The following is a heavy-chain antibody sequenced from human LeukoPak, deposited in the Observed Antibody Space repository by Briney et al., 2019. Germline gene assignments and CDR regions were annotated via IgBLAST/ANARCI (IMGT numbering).Heavy chain of an antibody. J-gene: IGHJ4*02. Sequence: SETLSLTCTVSGGSISSGGYYWSWIRQPPGKGLEWIGEINHSGSTNYNPSLKSRVTISVDTSKNQFSLKLSSVTAADTAVYYCARVGSGGSCYLRYWGQGTLVTVSS. D-gene: IGHD2-15*01. V-gene: IGHV4-39*07. CDR1: GGSISSGGYY. CDR2: INHSGST. CDR3: ARVGSGGSCYLRY.